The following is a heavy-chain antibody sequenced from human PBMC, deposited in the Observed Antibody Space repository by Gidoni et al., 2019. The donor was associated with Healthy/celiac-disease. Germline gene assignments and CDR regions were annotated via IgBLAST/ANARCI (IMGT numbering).Heavy chain of an antibody. Sequence: EVQLVESGGGLVQPGGSRRPSCAASGFTFSSDWMSWVRQAPGKGLEWVASMKQDGSDQYYVDSVEGRFTISRDNAKNSLYLQMNSLRAEDTAVYYCARGGYDFWSGHSDAFDIWGQGTMVTVSS. V-gene: IGHV3-7*01. CDR1: GFTFSSDW. CDR2: MKQDGSDQ. D-gene: IGHD3-3*01. CDR3: ARGGYDFWSGHSDAFDI. J-gene: IGHJ3*02.